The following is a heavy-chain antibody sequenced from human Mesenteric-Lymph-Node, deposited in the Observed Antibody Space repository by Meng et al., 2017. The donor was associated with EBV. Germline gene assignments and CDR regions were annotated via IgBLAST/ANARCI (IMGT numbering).Heavy chain of an antibody. J-gene: IGHJ2*01. V-gene: IGHV4-30-4*01. Sequence: QWHPQGSGPGLVKPSGTLSLTCTVSGASISSGGYYWNWIRQSPGKGLELIGYIFYGGYTYYNLSLKSRVTISVDVSKNQFSLKLTSVTAADTAVYYCARMEFTYSWYFDLWGRGTLVTVSS. CDR1: GASISSGGYY. CDR2: IFYGGYT. CDR3: ARMEFTYSWYFDL. D-gene: IGHD1-1*01.